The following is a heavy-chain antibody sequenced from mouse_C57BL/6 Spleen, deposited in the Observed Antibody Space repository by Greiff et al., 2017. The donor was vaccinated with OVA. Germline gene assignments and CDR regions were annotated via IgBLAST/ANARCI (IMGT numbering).Heavy chain of an antibody. Sequence: VKVVESGPGLVAPSQSLSITCTVSGFSLTSYGVDWVRQPPGKGLEWLGVIWGGGSTHYNSALMTRLSISKDNSKSQVFLKMNSLQTDDTAMYYCAKRAYSNYYAMDYWGQGTSVTVSS. CDR1: GFSLTSYG. V-gene: IGHV2-9*01. CDR3: AKRAYSNYYAMDY. CDR2: IWGGGST. J-gene: IGHJ4*01. D-gene: IGHD2-5*01.